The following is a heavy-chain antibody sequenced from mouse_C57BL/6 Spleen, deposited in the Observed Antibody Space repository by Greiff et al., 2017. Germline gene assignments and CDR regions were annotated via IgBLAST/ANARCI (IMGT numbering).Heavy chain of an antibody. J-gene: IGHJ3*01. D-gene: IGHD2-4*01. CDR2: INPGSGGT. V-gene: IGHV1-54*01. CDR3: AREDYDGAWFAY. CDR1: GYAFTNYL. Sequence: VKLMESGAELVRPGTSVKVSCKASGYAFTNYLIEWVKQRPGQGLEWIGVINPGSGGTNYNEKFKGKATLTADKSSSTAYMQLSSLTSEDSAVYVCAREDYDGAWFAYWGQGTLVTVSA.